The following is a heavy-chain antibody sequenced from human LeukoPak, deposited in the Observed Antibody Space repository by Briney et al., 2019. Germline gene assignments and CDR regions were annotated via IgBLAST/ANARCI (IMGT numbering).Heavy chain of an antibody. Sequence: SQTLSLTCTVSGGSISSGYYYWSWIRQPPGKGLEWIGYIYYSGTTYYNPSLKSRVTISVDTSKNQFSLRLTSVTAADTAVYYCHRGTYGSVSHYWGQGTLVTVSS. CDR2: IYYSGTT. D-gene: IGHD3-10*01. J-gene: IGHJ4*02. CDR3: HRGTYGSVSHY. CDR1: GGSISSGYYY. V-gene: IGHV4-30-4*01.